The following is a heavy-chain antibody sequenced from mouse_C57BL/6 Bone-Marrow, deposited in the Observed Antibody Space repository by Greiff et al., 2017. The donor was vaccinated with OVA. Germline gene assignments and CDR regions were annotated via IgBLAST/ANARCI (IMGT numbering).Heavy chain of an antibody. CDR1: GFTFTDYY. CDR2: IRNKANGYTT. CDR3: ARYRLLTMDY. D-gene: IGHD2-3*01. J-gene: IGHJ4*01. Sequence: EVQLVESGGGLVQPGGSLSLSCAASGFTFTDYYMSWVRQPPGKALEWLGFIRNKANGYTTEYSASVKGRFTISRDNSQSILNLQMHALRAEDSATSYCARYRLLTMDYWGQGTSVTVSS. V-gene: IGHV7-3*01.